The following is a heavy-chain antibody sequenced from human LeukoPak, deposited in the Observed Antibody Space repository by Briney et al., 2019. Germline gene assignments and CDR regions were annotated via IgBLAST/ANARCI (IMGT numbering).Heavy chain of an antibody. CDR1: GGSFSGYY. Sequence: SETLSLTCAVYGGSFSGYYWSWIRQPPGKGLEWIGEINHSGSTNYNPSLKSRVTISVDTSKNQFSLKLSSVTPEDTAVYYCASSLAAVGGPAFFDYWGQGILVTVSS. D-gene: IGHD6-19*01. CDR3: ASSLAAVGGPAFFDY. CDR2: INHSGST. J-gene: IGHJ4*02. V-gene: IGHV4-34*01.